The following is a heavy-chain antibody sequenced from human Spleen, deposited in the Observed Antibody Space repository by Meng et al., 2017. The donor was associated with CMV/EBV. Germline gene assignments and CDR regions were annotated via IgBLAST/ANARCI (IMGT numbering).Heavy chain of an antibody. Sequence: TCTVSGGSVSTGYYYWSWIRQPPGKGLEWIASIYYRGSTNYNPSLKPRVTVLIDTTKNQFSLKLSSVTAADTAVYYCARLGYYDSSGHWGQGTLSPSPQ. CDR1: GGSVSTGYYY. CDR2: IYYRGST. J-gene: IGHJ4*02. D-gene: IGHD3-22*01. CDR3: ARLGYYDSSGH. V-gene: IGHV4-61*01.